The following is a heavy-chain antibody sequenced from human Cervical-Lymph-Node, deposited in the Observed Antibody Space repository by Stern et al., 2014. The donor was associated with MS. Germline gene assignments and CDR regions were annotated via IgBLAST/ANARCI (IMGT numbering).Heavy chain of an antibody. CDR3: AGDKYHGLDI. D-gene: IGHD2-2*01. V-gene: IGHV1-18*01. Sequence: VQLAESGLEVKKPGASVKVSCKASGYPFTSNGISWVLQAPGQGLEWMGGMSAQTGSTAFVQSFHDSFTMNTNPSTRTPVFDLRSLSSDDTAMYFCAGDKYHGLDIWGQGTMVTVSS. CDR2: MSAQTGST. CDR1: GYPFTSNG. J-gene: IGHJ3*02.